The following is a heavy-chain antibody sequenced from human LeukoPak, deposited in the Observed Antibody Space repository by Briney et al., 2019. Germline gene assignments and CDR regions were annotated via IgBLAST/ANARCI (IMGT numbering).Heavy chain of an antibody. J-gene: IGHJ6*03. D-gene: IGHD2-2*02. V-gene: IGHV4-34*01. CDR1: AFTFNNYT. CDR3: ARIVVVPAAIRGPYYYYYYYYMDV. Sequence: GSLRLSCAASAFTFNNYTMNWVRQPPGKGLEWIGEINHSGSTNYNPSLKSRVTISVDTSKNQFSLKLSSVTAADTAVYYCARIVVVPAAIRGPYYYYYYYYMDVWGKGTTVTVSS. CDR2: INHSGST.